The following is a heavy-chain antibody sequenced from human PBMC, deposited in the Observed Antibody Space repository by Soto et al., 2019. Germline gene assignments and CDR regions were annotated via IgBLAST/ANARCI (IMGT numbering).Heavy chain of an antibody. CDR3: ARRGGHYDSSGYYNNWFEP. Sequence: ASVKVSCKASGYTFTSYGISWVRQAPGQGLEWMGWISAYNGNTNYAQKLQGRVTMTTDTSTSTAYMELRSLRSDDTAVYYCARRGGHYDSSGYYNNWFEPWGQGTLVTV. CDR2: ISAYNGNT. D-gene: IGHD3-22*01. V-gene: IGHV1-18*01. J-gene: IGHJ5*02. CDR1: GYTFTSYG.